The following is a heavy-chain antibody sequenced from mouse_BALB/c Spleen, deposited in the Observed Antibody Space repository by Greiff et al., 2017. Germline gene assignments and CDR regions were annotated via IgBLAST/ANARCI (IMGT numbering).Heavy chain of an antibody. Sequence: VQLQQSGAELMKPGASVKISCKATGYTFSSYWIEWVKQRPGHGLEWIGEILPGSGSTNYNEKFKGKATFTADTSSNTAYMQLSSLTSEDSAVYYCARNKGPYDGYYGGYFDYWGQGTTRTVSS. V-gene: IGHV1-9*01. D-gene: IGHD2-3*01. J-gene: IGHJ2*01. CDR3: ARNKGPYDGYYGGYFDY. CDR2: ILPGSGST. CDR1: GYTFSSYW.